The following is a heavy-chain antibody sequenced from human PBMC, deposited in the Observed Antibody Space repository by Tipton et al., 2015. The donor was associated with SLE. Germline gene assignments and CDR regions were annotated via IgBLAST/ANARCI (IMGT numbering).Heavy chain of an antibody. CDR3: AKHDSYGQSGFGY. CDR1: GFTINNNY. Sequence: GSLRLSCSASGFTINNNYMSWVRQAPGKGLEWVSVIYSGGSAYYADSVKGRFTISRDNSKNTVYLQMNSLRAEDTAVYYCAKHDSYGQSGFGYWGQGTLVTVSS. D-gene: IGHD5-18*01. CDR2: IYSGGSA. V-gene: IGHV3-66*04. J-gene: IGHJ4*02.